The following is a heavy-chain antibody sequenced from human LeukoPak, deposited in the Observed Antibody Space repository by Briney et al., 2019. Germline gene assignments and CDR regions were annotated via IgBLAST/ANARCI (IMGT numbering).Heavy chain of an antibody. CDR1: GFTFSSYA. CDR2: ISGSGGST. Sequence: GGSLRLSYAASGFTFSSYAMSWVRQAPGKGLEWVSAISGSGGSTYYADSVKGRFTISRDNSKNTLYLRMNSLRAEDTAVYYCAKYRSSWNGDFDYWGQGTLVTVSS. V-gene: IGHV3-23*01. CDR3: AKYRSSWNGDFDY. J-gene: IGHJ4*02. D-gene: IGHD6-13*01.